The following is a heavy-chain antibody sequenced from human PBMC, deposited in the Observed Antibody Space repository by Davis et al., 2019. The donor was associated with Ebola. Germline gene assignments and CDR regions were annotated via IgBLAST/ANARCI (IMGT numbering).Heavy chain of an antibody. CDR3: AGGHPTTITTSFDY. CDR1: GFTFSTYS. V-gene: IGHV3-53*01. J-gene: IGHJ4*02. D-gene: IGHD4-11*01. Sequence: PGGSLRLSCAASGFTFSTYSMSWVRQAPGRGLEWVATIYSSSSTDYADSVKGRFTISRDISQNTLFLQMNSLRADDTAVYYCAGGHPTTITTSFDYWGQGTLVTVSS. CDR2: IYSSSST.